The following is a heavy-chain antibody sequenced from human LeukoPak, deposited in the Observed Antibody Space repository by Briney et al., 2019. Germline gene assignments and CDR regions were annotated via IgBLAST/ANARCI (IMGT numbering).Heavy chain of an antibody. CDR1: GFTISXNN. V-gene: IGHV3-48*04. Sequence: AGGXXRLSCAAYGFTISXNNREWXGXGQGKGLEWVSYISSSSTPIYYADSVKGRFTISRDNAKNSLYLQMNSLRAEDTSIYYCAGYGSCSSWGQGTLVTVSS. J-gene: IGHJ5*02. CDR3: AGYGSCSS. D-gene: IGHD3-10*01. CDR2: ISSSSTPI.